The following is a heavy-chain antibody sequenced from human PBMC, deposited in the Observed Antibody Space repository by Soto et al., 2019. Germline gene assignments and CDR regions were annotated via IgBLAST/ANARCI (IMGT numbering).Heavy chain of an antibody. CDR2: ISYDGSNK. CDR3: ARNGLTGRYSVFSFDP. V-gene: IGHV3-30-3*01. CDR1: GFNFSSYA. Sequence: GGSLRLSCAASGFNFSSYAMHWVRQAPGKGLEWVAVISYDGSNKYYADSVKGRFTISRDNSKNTLYLQMNSLRAEDTAVYYCARNGLTGRYSVFSFDPWGQGTLVTVSS. D-gene: IGHD6-19*01. J-gene: IGHJ5*02.